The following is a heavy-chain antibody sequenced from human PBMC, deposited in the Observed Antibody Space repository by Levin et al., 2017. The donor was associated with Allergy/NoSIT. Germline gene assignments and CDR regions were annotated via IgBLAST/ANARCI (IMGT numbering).Heavy chain of an antibody. Sequence: GESLKISCPASGFIFGDYAISWVRQAPGKGLEWVSFIRNKAYGGTTEHATSVKGRFTISRDDSNTIAYLQMNSLKTEDTAMYYCARGGAAGRDYFDSWGQGILVTVSS. CDR3: ARGGAAGRDYFDS. V-gene: IGHV3-49*04. CDR2: IRNKAYGGTT. J-gene: IGHJ4*02. CDR1: GFIFGDYA. D-gene: IGHD3-16*01.